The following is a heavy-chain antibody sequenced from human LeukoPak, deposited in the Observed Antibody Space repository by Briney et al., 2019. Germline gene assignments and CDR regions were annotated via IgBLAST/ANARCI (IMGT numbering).Heavy chain of an antibody. CDR1: GFTFSSDE. J-gene: IGHJ4*02. CDR2: ISSSGTTI. V-gene: IGHV3-48*03. Sequence: PGGSLRLSCVASGFTFSSDEVNWVRQAPGKGLEWVSYISSSGTTIYYADSVKGRFTISRDNAKSSLYLQMNSLGAEDTAVYYCARKRVGSDFDYWGQGTLVTVSS. CDR3: ARKRVGSDFDY. D-gene: IGHD1-26*01.